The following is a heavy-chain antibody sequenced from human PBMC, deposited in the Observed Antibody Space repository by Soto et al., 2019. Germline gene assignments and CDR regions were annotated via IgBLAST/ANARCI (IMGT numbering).Heavy chain of an antibody. CDR1: GFTFSSYA. J-gene: IGHJ5*02. Sequence: QVQLVESGGGVVQPGRSLRLSCAASGFTFSSYAMHWVRQAPGKGLEWVAVISYDGSNKYYADSVKGRFTISRDNSKNTLYLQMNSLRAEDTAVYYCARGVSGWYWPWGQGTLVTVSS. D-gene: IGHD6-19*01. V-gene: IGHV3-30-3*01. CDR2: ISYDGSNK. CDR3: ARGVSGWYWP.